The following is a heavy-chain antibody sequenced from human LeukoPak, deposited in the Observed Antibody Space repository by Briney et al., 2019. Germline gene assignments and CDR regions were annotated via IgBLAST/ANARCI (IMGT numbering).Heavy chain of an antibody. J-gene: IGHJ4*02. D-gene: IGHD6-19*01. CDR2: IYYSGST. CDR1: GGSISSYY. Sequence: PSETLSLTCTVSGGSISSYYWSWIRQPPRKGLEWIGYIYYSGSTNYNPSLKSRVTISVDTSRNQFSLKLSSVTAADTAVYYCASADSSGWSNFDYWGQGTLVTVSS. CDR3: ASADSSGWSNFDY. V-gene: IGHV4-59*01.